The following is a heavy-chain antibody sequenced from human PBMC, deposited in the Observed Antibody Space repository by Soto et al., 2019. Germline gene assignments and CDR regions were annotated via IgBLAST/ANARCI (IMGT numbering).Heavy chain of an antibody. CDR3: ARIVVGATVDL. CDR1: GDSVSSDRYF. D-gene: IGHD1-26*01. J-gene: IGHJ5*02. CDR2: ISYTGDT. Sequence: PSEILSLTCSPSGDSVSSDRYFWTWIRQPPGKGLEWIAYISYTGDTNYNPSLKSRVTISVDTSRNQFSLTLTSVTAADTAVYFCARIVVGATVDLWGQGSLVTVSS. V-gene: IGHV4-61*01.